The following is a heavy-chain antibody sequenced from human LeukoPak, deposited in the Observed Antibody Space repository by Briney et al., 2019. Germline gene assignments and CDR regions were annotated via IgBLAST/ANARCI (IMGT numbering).Heavy chain of an antibody. Sequence: GGSLRLSCAASGFTFSSYEMNWVRQAPGKGLEWVSYISSSGSTIYYADSVKGRFTISRDNAKNSLYLQMNSLRAEVTAVYYCARDPYYGDYVVWGQGTLVTVSS. CDR2: ISSSGSTI. V-gene: IGHV3-48*03. D-gene: IGHD4-17*01. CDR3: ARDPYYGDYVV. J-gene: IGHJ4*02. CDR1: GFTFSSYE.